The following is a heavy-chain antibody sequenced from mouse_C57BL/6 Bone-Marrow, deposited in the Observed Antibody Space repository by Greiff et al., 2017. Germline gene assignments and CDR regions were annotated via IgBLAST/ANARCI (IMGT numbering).Heavy chain of an antibody. CDR3: ARPRANWDGDYAMDY. Sequence: QVQLQQSGAELARPGASVKLSCKASGYTFTSYGISWVKQRTGQGLEWIGKIYPRSGNTYYNEKFKGKATLTADKSSSTAYMELRSLTSEDSAVYVYARPRANWDGDYAMDYWGQGTSVTVSS. J-gene: IGHJ4*01. D-gene: IGHD4-1*01. CDR1: GYTFTSYG. V-gene: IGHV1-81*01. CDR2: IYPRSGNT.